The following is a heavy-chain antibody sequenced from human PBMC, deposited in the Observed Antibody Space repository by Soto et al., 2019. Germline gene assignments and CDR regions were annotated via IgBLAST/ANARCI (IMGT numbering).Heavy chain of an antibody. CDR1: GYTFTSYD. V-gene: IGHV1-8*02. CDR2: MNPNSGNT. J-gene: IGHJ3*02. D-gene: IGHD3-16*01. CDR3: ARRHPGGGDAFDI. Sequence: ASVKDSCKASGYTFTSYDINWVRQATGQGLEWMGWMNPNSGNTGYAQKFQGRVTMTRNTSISTAYMELSSLRSEDAAVYYCARRHPGGGDAFDIWGQGTMVTVSS.